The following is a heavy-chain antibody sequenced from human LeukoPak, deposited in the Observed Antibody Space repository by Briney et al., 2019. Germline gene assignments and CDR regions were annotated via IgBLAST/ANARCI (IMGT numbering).Heavy chain of an antibody. J-gene: IGHJ5*02. Sequence: ASVNVSCKASGFNFSDYYIHWVRQAPGQGLEWMGWINPKSGASSSSQSFQGRVTLNRDTSLNTLYMEMSRPQSDDTAVYFCARGTVTTSFVLSGWFDPWGPGALVTVSS. V-gene: IGHV1-2*02. CDR2: INPKSGAS. CDR1: GFNFSDYY. CDR3: ARGTVTTSFVLSGWFDP. D-gene: IGHD4-17*01.